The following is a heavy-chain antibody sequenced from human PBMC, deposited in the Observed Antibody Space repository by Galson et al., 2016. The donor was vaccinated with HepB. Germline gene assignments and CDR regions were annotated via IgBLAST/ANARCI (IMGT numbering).Heavy chain of an antibody. J-gene: IGHJ6*02. CDR2: ISSSGSTI. V-gene: IGHV3-11*01. Sequence: SLILSCAASGITFSDSYMTWIRQAPGKGLEWLSYISSSGSTIYYADSVKGRFTISRDNAKSSLYLQMNSLRAEDTAVYYCARVMVDYHYWSNKPKHYYSGMDVWGQGTTVTVSS. CDR3: ARVMVDYHYWSNKPKHYYSGMDV. CDR1: GITFSDSY. D-gene: IGHD3-3*01.